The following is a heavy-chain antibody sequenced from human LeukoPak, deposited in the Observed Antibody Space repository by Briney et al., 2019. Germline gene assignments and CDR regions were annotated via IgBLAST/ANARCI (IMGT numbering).Heavy chain of an antibody. CDR2: INHGGFM. V-gene: IGHV4-34*01. D-gene: IGHD3-3*01. Sequence: SETLSLTCAVYGRSFSGYYWTWLRQPPGKGFEWIGEINHGGFMQYNPSLKSRVTISVDTSKNHFSLKLSSVTAADTALYYCARGYYGHFDFWGRGTLVTVSS. J-gene: IGHJ4*02. CDR1: GRSFSGYY. CDR3: ARGYYGHFDF.